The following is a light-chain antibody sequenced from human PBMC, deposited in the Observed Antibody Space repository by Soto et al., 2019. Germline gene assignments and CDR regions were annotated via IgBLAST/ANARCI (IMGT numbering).Light chain of an antibody. CDR3: QSYDSSLRGSV. V-gene: IGLV1-40*01. CDR1: SSNIGAGFD. CDR2: GNN. J-gene: IGLJ2*01. Sequence: QSVLTQPPSVSGAPGQRVTISCTGSSSNIGAGFDVYWHQQLPGTAPKLLINGNNNRPSGVPDRFSGSKSGTSASLAISGRQAEDEADYYCQSYDSSLRGSVFGGGTQLTVL.